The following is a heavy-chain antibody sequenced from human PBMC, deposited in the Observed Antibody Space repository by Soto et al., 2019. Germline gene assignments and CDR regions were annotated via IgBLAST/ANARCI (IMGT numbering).Heavy chain of an antibody. CDR1: GYSFTSYW. CDR2: IYPDDSDT. D-gene: IGHD6-25*01. CDR3: ARHAAARYSYYGMDV. V-gene: IGHV5-51*01. Sequence: ASLKISCKGSGYSFTSYWIGWVRPMPGKGLEWMGIIYPDDSDTRYSPSFQGQVTISADKFISTAYLQWSSLKASETAMYYCARHAAARYSYYGMDVCGQGTTVTVCS. J-gene: IGHJ6*02.